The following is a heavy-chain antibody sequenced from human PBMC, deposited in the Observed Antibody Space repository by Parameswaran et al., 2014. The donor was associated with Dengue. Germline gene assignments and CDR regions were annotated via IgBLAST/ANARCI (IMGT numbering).Heavy chain of an antibody. CDR3: ARAASYCGGDCYALLDY. D-gene: IGHD2-21*01. Sequence: WVRQAPGQGLEWMGGIIPIFGTANYAQKFQGRVTITADKSTSTAYMELSSLRSEDTAVYYCARAASYCGGDCYALLDYWGQGTLVTVSS. J-gene: IGHJ4*02. V-gene: IGHV1-69*06. CDR2: IIPIFGTA.